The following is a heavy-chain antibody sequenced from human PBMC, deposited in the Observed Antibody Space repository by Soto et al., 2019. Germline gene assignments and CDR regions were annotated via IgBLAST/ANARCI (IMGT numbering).Heavy chain of an antibody. J-gene: IGHJ5*02. CDR3: ARGLSIMDNWFDP. CDR2: IYYSGST. V-gene: IGHV4-59*01. CDR1: VGSISIYY. Sequence: SETLSVTCTFSVGSISIYYWSWIRQPPGKGLEWIGYIYYSGSTNYNPSLKSRVTISVDTSKNQFSLKLSSVTAADTAVYYCARGLSIMDNWFDPWGQGTMVTVSS. D-gene: IGHD3-16*01.